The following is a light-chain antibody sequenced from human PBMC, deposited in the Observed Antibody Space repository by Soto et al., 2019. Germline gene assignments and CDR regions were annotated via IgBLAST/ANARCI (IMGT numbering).Light chain of an antibody. CDR2: GAS. J-gene: IGKJ1*01. V-gene: IGKV3-15*01. Sequence: EILMTQSPATLSVSPGEGATLSCRASQSVGSNLAWYQQKPGQAPRLLIYGASTRATGIPARFSGSGSGTDFILTISRLQSEDSAVYYCQQYNNWPRTFGQGTKVEIK. CDR1: QSVGSN. CDR3: QQYNNWPRT.